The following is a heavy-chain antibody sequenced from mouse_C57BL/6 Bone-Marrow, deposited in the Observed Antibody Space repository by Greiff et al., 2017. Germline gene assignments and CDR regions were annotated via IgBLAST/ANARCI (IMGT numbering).Heavy chain of an antibody. CDR1: GYTFTSYW. D-gene: IGHD1-1*01. CDR3: ARPITTVVATFDY. Sequence: VQLQQPGTELVKPGASVKLSCKASGYTFTSYWMHWVKQRPGQGLEWIGNINPSNGGTNYNEKFKSKATLTVDKSSSTAYMQLSSLTSEDSAVYYCARPITTVVATFDYWGQGTTLTVSS. V-gene: IGHV1-53*01. J-gene: IGHJ2*01. CDR2: INPSNGGT.